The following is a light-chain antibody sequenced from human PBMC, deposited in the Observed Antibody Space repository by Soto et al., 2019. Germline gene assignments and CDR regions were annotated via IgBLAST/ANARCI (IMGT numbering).Light chain of an antibody. Sequence: QSALTQPPSASGSPGQSVTISCNGTSSDVGGYNFVSWYQQHPGKAPKLMIYGVTQRPSGVPDRFSGSKSGNTASLTVSGLQADDEADYYCSSYGDSSFPVAFGGGTKVTVL. CDR1: SSDVGGYNF. CDR3: SSYGDSSFPVA. V-gene: IGLV2-8*01. J-gene: IGLJ2*01. CDR2: GVT.